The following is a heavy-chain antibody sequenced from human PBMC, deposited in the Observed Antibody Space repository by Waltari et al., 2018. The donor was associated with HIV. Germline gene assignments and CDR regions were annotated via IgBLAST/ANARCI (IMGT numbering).Heavy chain of an antibody. CDR1: GYSISSGYY. CDR2: IYHSGST. D-gene: IGHD6-19*01. J-gene: IGHJ4*02. CDR3: AREGGIAVAGTALAL. Sequence: QVQLQESGPGLVKPSETLSLTCTVSGYSISSGYYWGWIRRPPGKGLEWIGSIYHSGSTYYNPSLKSRVTISVDTSKNQFSLKLSSVTAADTAVYYCAREGGIAVAGTALALWGQGTLVTVSS. V-gene: IGHV4-38-2*02.